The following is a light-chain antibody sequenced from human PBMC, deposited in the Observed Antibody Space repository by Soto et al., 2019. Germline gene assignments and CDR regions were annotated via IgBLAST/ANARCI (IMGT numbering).Light chain of an antibody. J-gene: IGKJ1*01. V-gene: IGKV1-5*01. CDR3: QQYNSYWT. CDR1: QSISSW. Sequence: DIQMTQSPSTLSASVGDRVTITCRASQSISSWLAWYQQKPGKAPKLLIYDASSLGSGVPSRFSGSGSGTEFTLTIRSLQPDDFATYYRQQYNSYWTFGQGTKVEIK. CDR2: DAS.